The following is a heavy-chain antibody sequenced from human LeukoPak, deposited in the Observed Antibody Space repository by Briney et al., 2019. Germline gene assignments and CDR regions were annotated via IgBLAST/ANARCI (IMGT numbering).Heavy chain of an antibody. CDR3: ARDAHSYSDY. CDR1: GGSISSGGYY. Sequence: SETLSLTCTVSGGSISSGGYYWSWLRQHPGTGLEWIGYIYYSGSTYYNPSLKSRVTISVDTSKNQFSLKLSSVTAADTAVYYCARDAHSYSDYWGQGTLVTVSS. J-gene: IGHJ4*02. V-gene: IGHV4-31*03. CDR2: IYYSGST.